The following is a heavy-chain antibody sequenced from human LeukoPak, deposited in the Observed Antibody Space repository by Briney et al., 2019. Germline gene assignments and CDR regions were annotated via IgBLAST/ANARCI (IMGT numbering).Heavy chain of an antibody. CDR2: MYYSGTT. V-gene: IGHV4-59*12. Sequence: SETLSLTCTVSGGSISSYYWSWIRQPPGKGLEWIGYMYYSGTTKYNPSLKSRVTISVDTSKNQFSLKLSSVTAADTAVYYCARRRNYLSHFDYWGQGTLVTVSS. CDR3: ARRRNYLSHFDY. J-gene: IGHJ4*02. D-gene: IGHD1-7*01. CDR1: GGSISSYY.